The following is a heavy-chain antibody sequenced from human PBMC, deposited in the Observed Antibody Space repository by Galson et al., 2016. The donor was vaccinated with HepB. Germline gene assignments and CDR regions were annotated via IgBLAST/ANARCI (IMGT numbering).Heavy chain of an antibody. CDR2: INPTAGTT. D-gene: IGHD1-1*01. CDR1: GYPFTDHY. J-gene: IGHJ4*02. V-gene: IGHV1-46*01. CDR3: ARIIGPTRGDFFDY. Sequence: SVKVSCKASGYPFTDHYMHWVRQAPGQGLEWMGVINPTAGTTRYAQSFEGRVTMTRDTFTDTVYMDLRSLRADDTAIYYCARIIGPTRGDFFDYWGQGTLVTVSS.